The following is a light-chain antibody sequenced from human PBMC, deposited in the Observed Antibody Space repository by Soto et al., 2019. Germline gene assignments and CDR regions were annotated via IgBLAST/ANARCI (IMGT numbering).Light chain of an antibody. J-gene: IGKJ1*01. Sequence: EIVMAQSPATLSVSPGDRATLSCGASQSVSNNLAWYQQKPGQAPRLLIYGASTRATGITARFSGSGSGTEFTLTISSLQSEDFAVYYCQHYNNWPPGGTFGQGTKVEIK. CDR2: GAS. V-gene: IGKV3-15*01. CDR1: QSVSNN. CDR3: QHYNNWPPGGT.